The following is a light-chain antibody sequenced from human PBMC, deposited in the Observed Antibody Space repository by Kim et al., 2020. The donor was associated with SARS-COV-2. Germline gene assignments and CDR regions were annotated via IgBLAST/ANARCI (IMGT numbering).Light chain of an antibody. Sequence: ELTQPPSASGTPGQRVTISCSGSSSNIGSNTVNWYQQLPGTAPKLLMYSNNQRPSGVPDRFSGSKSGTSASLAISGLQSEDEADYYCAAWDDSLNDVVFGGGTQLTVL. V-gene: IGLV1-44*01. J-gene: IGLJ2*01. CDR2: SNN. CDR3: AAWDDSLNDVV. CDR1: SSNIGSNT.